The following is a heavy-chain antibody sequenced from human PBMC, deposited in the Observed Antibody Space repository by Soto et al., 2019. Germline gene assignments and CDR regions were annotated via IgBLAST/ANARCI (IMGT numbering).Heavy chain of an antibody. CDR1: GGTVSSST. V-gene: IGHV1-69*02. CDR3: ARGRPKLEFDY. D-gene: IGHD6-13*01. J-gene: IGHJ4*02. CDR2: IIPTLGIT. Sequence: QVQLVQSGAEVKKPGSSVKVSCKASGGTVSSSTITWVRQAPGQGLEWMGRIIPTLGITNYAQKFQGRVTITADKSTSTTYMELGSLSAKKTAVYYCARGRPKLEFDYGGQGTLVTVSS.